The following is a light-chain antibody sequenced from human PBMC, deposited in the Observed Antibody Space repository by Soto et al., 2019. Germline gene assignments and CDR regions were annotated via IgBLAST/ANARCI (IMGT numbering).Light chain of an antibody. Sequence: QSVLTQPASVSGSPGQSITISCTGTSSDIGGYNYVSWYQQRPGNAPRLMMCEVTNRPSRVSDRYRGSKSGNMASLTISGLQPEDEGDYYCSSYSSNSPHVVFGGGTKLTVL. CDR3: SSYSSNSPHVV. CDR1: SSDIGGYNY. V-gene: IGLV2-14*01. CDR2: EVT. J-gene: IGLJ2*01.